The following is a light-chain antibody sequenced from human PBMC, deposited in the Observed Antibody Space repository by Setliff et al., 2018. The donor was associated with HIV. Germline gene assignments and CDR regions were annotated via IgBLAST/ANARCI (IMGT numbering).Light chain of an antibody. Sequence: QSALTQPASVSGSPGQSITISWNGTSSDVGGYNNVSWYQQHPGKAPKLMIYDVSKRPSGVSNRFSGSKSGNTASLTISGLQAEDGADYYCCSYAGTFYVFGSGTKVTVL. CDR2: DVS. J-gene: IGLJ1*01. V-gene: IGLV2-23*02. CDR3: CSYAGTFYV. CDR1: SSDVGGYNN.